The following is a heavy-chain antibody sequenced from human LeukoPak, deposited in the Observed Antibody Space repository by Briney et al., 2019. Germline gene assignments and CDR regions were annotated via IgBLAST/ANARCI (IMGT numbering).Heavy chain of an antibody. J-gene: IGHJ5*01. V-gene: IGHV3-74*01. D-gene: IGHD3-9*01. CDR2: IKGDGSHT. CDR1: GFTFSNYW. CDR3: VRDWDHFDFDS. Sequence: GGSLRLSYAASGFTFSNYWMHWVRQAPGKGPVWVSRIKGDGSHTIYADSVKGRFTISRDNAKNTLYLQMRSLRAEDTAVYYCVRDWDHFDFDSWGQGTLVTVSS.